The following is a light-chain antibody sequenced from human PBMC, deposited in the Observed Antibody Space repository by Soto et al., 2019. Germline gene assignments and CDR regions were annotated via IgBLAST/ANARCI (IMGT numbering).Light chain of an antibody. J-gene: IGKJ2*01. CDR2: EAS. Sequence: DIQMTQSPSTLSASVGDRVTITCRASQNINTWLAWYQQEPGKAPKLLIFEASTLQGGVPSRFSGSGSGTDFTLTITSLQPDDFATFYCQQYSRSPYTFGRGTKLE. CDR1: QNINTW. CDR3: QQYSRSPYT. V-gene: IGKV1-5*01.